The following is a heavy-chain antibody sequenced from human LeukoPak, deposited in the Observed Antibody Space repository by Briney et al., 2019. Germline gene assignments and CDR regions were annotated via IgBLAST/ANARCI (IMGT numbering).Heavy chain of an antibody. CDR1: GGSISSYY. D-gene: IGHD3-10*01. CDR2: IYYSGST. CDR3: ARASYGNAFDI. Sequence: PSETLSLTCTVSGGSISSYYWSWIRQPPGKGLEWIGCIYYSGSTNYNPSLKSRVTISVDTSKNQFSLKLSSVTAADTAVYYCARASYGNAFDIWGQGTMVTVSS. V-gene: IGHV4-59*01. J-gene: IGHJ3*02.